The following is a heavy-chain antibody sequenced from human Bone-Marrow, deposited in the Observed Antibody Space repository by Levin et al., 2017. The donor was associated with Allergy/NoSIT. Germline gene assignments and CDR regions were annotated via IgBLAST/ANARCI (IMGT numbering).Heavy chain of an antibody. CDR3: ARVTPAGTDWFDP. V-gene: IGHV4-30-4*01. CDR1: GDFIRSGNNY. D-gene: IGHD6-13*01. Sequence: LRLSCNVSGDFIRSGNNYWSWIRQPPGKGLEWIGYIYYSGSTYSNPSLRSRVSISVDTSKNQFSLKLNSVTAADTAVYFCARVTPAGTDWFDPWGQGTLVTVSS. J-gene: IGHJ5*02. CDR2: IYYSGST.